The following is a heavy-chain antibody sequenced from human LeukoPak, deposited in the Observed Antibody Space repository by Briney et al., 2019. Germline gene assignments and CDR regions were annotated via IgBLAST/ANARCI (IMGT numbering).Heavy chain of an antibody. CDR3: ARGLSYCSGGSCQRNYYYYYYGMDV. J-gene: IGHJ6*02. CDR2: MNPNSGNT. CDR1: GYTFTSYD. V-gene: IGHV1-8*01. Sequence: GSVKVSCKASGYTFTSYDINWVRQATGPGLEWMGWMNPNSGNTGYAQKFQGRVTMTRNTSISTAYMELSSLRSEDTAVYYCARGLSYCSGGSCQRNYYYYYYGMDVWGQGTTVTVSS. D-gene: IGHD2-15*01.